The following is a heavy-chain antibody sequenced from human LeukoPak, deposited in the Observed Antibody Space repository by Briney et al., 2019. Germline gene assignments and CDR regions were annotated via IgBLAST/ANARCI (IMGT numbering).Heavy chain of an antibody. CDR3: ARGNSGSHWGDHYFYMDV. CDR2: ITHNGGT. V-gene: IGHV4-34*01. CDR1: GGSFRGYF. Sequence: PETLSLTCAVYGGSFRGYFWGWVRQTPGKGLEWLGEITHNGGTNYMPSLSGRVSVFQDVSKNQFSLKLSSVTAADTGVYYCARGNSGSHWGDHYFYMDVWGKGTTVIVSS. D-gene: IGHD1-26*01. J-gene: IGHJ6*03.